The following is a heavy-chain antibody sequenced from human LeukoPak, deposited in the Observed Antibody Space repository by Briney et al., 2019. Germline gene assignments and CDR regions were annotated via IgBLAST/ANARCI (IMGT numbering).Heavy chain of an antibody. D-gene: IGHD3-22*01. CDR1: GFTFSSYS. Sequence: GGSLRLSCAASGFTFSSYSMNWVRQAPGKGLEWVSSISSSSSYIYYADSVKGRFTISRDNAKNSLYLQMNSLRAEDTAVYYCARGYYDSSGCYHSDDYWGQGTLVTVSS. V-gene: IGHV3-21*01. J-gene: IGHJ4*02. CDR3: ARGYYDSSGCYHSDDY. CDR2: ISSSSSYI.